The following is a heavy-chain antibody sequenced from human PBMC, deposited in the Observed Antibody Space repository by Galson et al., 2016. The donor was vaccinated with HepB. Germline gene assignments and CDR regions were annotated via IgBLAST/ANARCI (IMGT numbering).Heavy chain of an antibody. CDR1: GFTFSNYG. CDR3: ARGSAFGGVDN. J-gene: IGHJ4*02. Sequence: LRLSCAASGFTFSNYGMSWVRQPPGKGLEWIGYIYYSGSTYHSPSLKSRVTISVDTSKNQFSLKLNSVTAADTAVYYCARGSAFGGVDNWGQGTLVTVSS. D-gene: IGHD3-16*01. CDR2: IYYSGST. V-gene: IGHV4-30-4*08.